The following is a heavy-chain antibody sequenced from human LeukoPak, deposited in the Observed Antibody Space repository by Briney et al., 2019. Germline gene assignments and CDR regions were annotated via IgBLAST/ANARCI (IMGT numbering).Heavy chain of an antibody. CDR2: ISAYNGNT. Sequence: ASVKVSCKASGYTFTSYGISWMRQAPGQGLEWMGWISAYNGNTNYAQKLQGRVTMTTDTSTSTAYMELRSLRSDDTAVYYCARGHLPNVLLWFGEAFDIWGQGTMVTVSS. J-gene: IGHJ3*02. V-gene: IGHV1-18*01. CDR3: ARGHLPNVLLWFGEAFDI. D-gene: IGHD3-10*01. CDR1: GYTFTSYG.